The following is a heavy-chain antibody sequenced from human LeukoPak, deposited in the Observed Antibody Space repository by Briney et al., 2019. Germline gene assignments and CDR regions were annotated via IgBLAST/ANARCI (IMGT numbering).Heavy chain of an antibody. D-gene: IGHD5-24*01. CDR1: GFTFRSYA. CDR2: ISGSGGST. V-gene: IGHV3-23*01. J-gene: IGHJ4*02. Sequence: GGSLRLPCPTSGFTFRSYAMSWVRQAQGKGLEWVSAISGSGGSTYYADSVKVRFTISRDNSKNTLYLQMNSLRAEDTAVYYCAKDPGFGDGHNFNYWGQGTLVTVSS. CDR3: AKDPGFGDGHNFNY.